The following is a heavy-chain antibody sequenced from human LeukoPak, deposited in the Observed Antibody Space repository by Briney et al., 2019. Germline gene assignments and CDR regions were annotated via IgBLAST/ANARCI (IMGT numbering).Heavy chain of an antibody. V-gene: IGHV3-21*01. J-gene: IGHJ4*02. D-gene: IGHD2-2*01. CDR2: ISSSSSYI. CDR3: ARTPYCSSTSCYPYYFDY. CDR1: GFTFSSYS. Sequence: GGSLRLSCAASGFTFSSYSMNWVRQAPGKGLEWVSSISSSSSYIYYADSVKGRFTISRDNAKNSLYLQMNSLRAEDTAVYYCARTPYCSSTSCYPYYFDYWGQGTLVTVSS.